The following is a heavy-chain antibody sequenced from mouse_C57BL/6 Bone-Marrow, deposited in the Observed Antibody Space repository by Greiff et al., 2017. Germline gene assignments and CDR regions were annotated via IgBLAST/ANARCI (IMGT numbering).Heavy chain of an antibody. CDR2: IYPGDGDT. Sequence: VQLQQSGPELVKPGASVKISCKASGYAFSSSWMNWVRQRPGKGLEWVGRIYPGDGDTNYNGKLKGKATLTADKSSSTAYMQLSSLTSEDSAVYFCARRETGIDMDYWGQGTSVTVSS. J-gene: IGHJ4*01. CDR3: ARRETGIDMDY. D-gene: IGHD4-1*01. CDR1: GYAFSSSW. V-gene: IGHV1-82*01.